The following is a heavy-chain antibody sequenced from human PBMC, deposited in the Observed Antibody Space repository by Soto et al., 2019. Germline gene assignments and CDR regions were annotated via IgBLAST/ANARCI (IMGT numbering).Heavy chain of an antibody. V-gene: IGHV1-24*01. J-gene: IGHJ4*02. D-gene: IGHD1-26*01. CDR2: FDPEDGET. CDR3: ATAPPSLRALDY. CDR1: GYTLTELS. Sequence: ASVKVSCKVSGYTLTELSMHWVRQAPGKGLEWMGGFDPEDGETIYAQKFQGRVTMTEDTSTDTAYMELSSLRSEDTAVYYCATAPPSLRALDYWGQGTLVTVSS.